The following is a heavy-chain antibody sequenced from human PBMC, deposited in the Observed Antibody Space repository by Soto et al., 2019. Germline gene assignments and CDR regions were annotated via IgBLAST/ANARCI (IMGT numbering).Heavy chain of an antibody. D-gene: IGHD2-15*01. Sequence: EVQLVESGGGLVMPGGSLRLSCAASGFTFSTYHMNWVRQAPGKGLEWVSSINPSSSHIYYADSVKGRFTISRDNSKNSLYLQMNSLRTEDAAVYYCARGYCGGGGCYLRRDAFDGWARGQWSPSLQ. CDR3: ARGYCGGGGCYLRRDAFDG. CDR1: GFTFSTYH. CDR2: INPSSSHI. J-gene: IGHJ3*01. V-gene: IGHV3-21*01.